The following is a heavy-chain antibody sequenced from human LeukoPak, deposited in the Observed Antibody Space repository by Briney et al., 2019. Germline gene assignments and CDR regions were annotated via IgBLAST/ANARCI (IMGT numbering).Heavy chain of an antibody. J-gene: IGHJ6*02. D-gene: IGHD3-16*01. CDR1: GFTVSSNF. V-gene: IGHV3-23*01. Sequence: PGGSLRLSCAVSGFTVSSNFMSWVRQAPGKGLEWVSAISGSGGSTYYADSVKGRFTISRDNSKNTLYLQMNSLRAEDTAVYYCAKGGGIPYGMDVWGQGTTVTVSS. CDR3: AKGGGIPYGMDV. CDR2: ISGSGGST.